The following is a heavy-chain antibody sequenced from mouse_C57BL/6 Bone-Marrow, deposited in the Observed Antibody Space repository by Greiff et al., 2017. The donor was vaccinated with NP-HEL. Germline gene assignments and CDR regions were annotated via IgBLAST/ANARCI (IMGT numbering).Heavy chain of an antibody. J-gene: IGHJ3*01. D-gene: IGHD2-4*01. CDR3: AEFYYDYGTLAY. Sequence: VQLQQSGPELVKPGASVKISCKASGYSFTDYNMNWVKQSNGKSLEWIGVINPNYGNTSYNQQFKGKATLTVDQYSSTAYLQLNSLTSEDSAVYYCAEFYYDYGTLAYWGQGTLVTVSA. CDR2: INPNYGNT. CDR1: GYSFTDYN. V-gene: IGHV1-39*01.